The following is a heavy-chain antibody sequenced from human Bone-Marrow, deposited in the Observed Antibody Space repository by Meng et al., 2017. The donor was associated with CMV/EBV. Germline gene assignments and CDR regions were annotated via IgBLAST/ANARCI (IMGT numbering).Heavy chain of an antibody. V-gene: IGHV1-2*02. CDR2: INPKSGGT. Sequence: CKSSGYTFTDYSVHWVRQAPGQGPEWMGWINPKSGGTSYAQKFEGRVTMTADTPTTTVYLELNRLTIDDTAMYYCARDVQSGAAGYWGQGTLVTVSS. D-gene: IGHD3-10*01. CDR3: ARDVQSGAAGY. CDR1: GYTFTDYS. J-gene: IGHJ4*02.